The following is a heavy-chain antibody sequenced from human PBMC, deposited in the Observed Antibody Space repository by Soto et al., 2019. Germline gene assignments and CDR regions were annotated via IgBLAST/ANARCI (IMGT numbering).Heavy chain of an antibody. J-gene: IGHJ4*02. Sequence: QITLKESGPTLVKPTQTLTLTCTFSGFSLSSTRMAVGWIRQPPGKALEWLALIYWDDDKRYSPFLKSRLTIPKDTSKNQLVLTISNRYPVDTAKYYCAHIVVAGLGYYFDYWGQGTLVTVSS. D-gene: IGHD6-19*01. V-gene: IGHV2-5*02. CDR2: IYWDDDK. CDR1: GFSLSSTRMA. CDR3: AHIVVAGLGYYFDY.